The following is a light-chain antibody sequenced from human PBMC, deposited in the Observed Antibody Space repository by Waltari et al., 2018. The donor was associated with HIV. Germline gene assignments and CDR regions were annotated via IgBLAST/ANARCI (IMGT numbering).Light chain of an antibody. CDR1: QKISNY. Sequence: DIQMTQSPSSLSASVGDRVTITCRASQKISNYLHWYHQKPGKAPNLLIYAATSFQSGVPSRFSCSGSGTDFTLTITSLQPEDFGTYYCQQSYSPPWTFGQGTKVEIK. J-gene: IGKJ1*01. V-gene: IGKV1-39*01. CDR3: QQSYSPPWT. CDR2: AAT.